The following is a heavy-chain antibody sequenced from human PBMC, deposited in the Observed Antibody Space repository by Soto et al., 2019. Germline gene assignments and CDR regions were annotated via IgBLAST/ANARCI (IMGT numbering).Heavy chain of an antibody. D-gene: IGHD3-16*01. Sequence: PGGSLRLSCAASGFTFSSYGMHWVRQAPGKGLEWVAVIWYDGSNKYYADSVKGRFTISRDNSKNTLYLQMNSLRAEDTAVYYCARTPGGLYYYYYMDVWGKGTTVTVSS. CDR1: GFTFSSYG. CDR2: IWYDGSNK. V-gene: IGHV3-33*01. J-gene: IGHJ6*03. CDR3: ARTPGGLYYYYYMDV.